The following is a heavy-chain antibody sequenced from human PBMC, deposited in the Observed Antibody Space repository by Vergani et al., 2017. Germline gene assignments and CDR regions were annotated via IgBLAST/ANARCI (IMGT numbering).Heavy chain of an antibody. CDR1: GLMFNNYG. J-gene: IGHJ4*02. CDR3: VNGYYYDQSGLASFDY. D-gene: IGHD3-22*01. V-gene: IGHV3-30*18. Sequence: VQLVESGGGLVQPGGSLKLSCETSGLMFNNYGMHWVRQAPGKGLEWVAVISSDGSNKHYADSVKGRFTISRDNSQNTLYLQMDSLTAEDTAIYFCVNGYYYDQSGLASFDYWGQGTLVTVSS. CDR2: ISSDGSNK.